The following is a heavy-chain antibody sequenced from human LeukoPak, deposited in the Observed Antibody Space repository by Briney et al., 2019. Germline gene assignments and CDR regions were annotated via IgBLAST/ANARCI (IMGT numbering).Heavy chain of an antibody. CDR3: AREGEWFTAYKGDGLYYYYMDV. J-gene: IGHJ6*03. V-gene: IGHV3-7*01. CDR2: IKQDGSEK. D-gene: IGHD3-3*01. Sequence: PGGSLRLSCAASGFNISDFWMTWVRQAPGKGLEWVANIKQDGSEKYYVDSVKGRFTISRDNAKNSLYLQMNSLRAEDTAVYYCAREGEWFTAYKGDGLYYYYMDVWGKGTTVTVSS. CDR1: GFNISDFW.